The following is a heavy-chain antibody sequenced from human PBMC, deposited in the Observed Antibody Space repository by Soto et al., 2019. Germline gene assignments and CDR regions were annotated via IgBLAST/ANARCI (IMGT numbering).Heavy chain of an antibody. Sequence: SVKVSCKPSGGTFSSYAISWVRQAPGQGLEWMGGIIPIFGTANYAQKFQGRVTITADESTSTAYMELSSLRSEDTAVYYCARSGYIVVVPAAYNWFDPWGQGTLVTVSS. CDR3: ARSGYIVVVPAAYNWFDP. D-gene: IGHD2-2*01. V-gene: IGHV1-69*13. CDR1: GGTFSSYA. CDR2: IIPIFGTA. J-gene: IGHJ5*02.